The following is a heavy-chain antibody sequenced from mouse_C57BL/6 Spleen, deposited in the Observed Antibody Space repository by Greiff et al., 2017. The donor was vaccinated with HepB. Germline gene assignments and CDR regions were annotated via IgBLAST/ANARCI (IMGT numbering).Heavy chain of an antibody. J-gene: IGHJ4*01. D-gene: IGHD3-2*02. CDR1: GYTFTSYW. CDR2: INPSNGGT. V-gene: IGHV1-53*01. CDR3: ASTAQASYYYAMDY. Sequence: QVHVKQPGTELVKPGASVKLSCKASGYTFTSYWMHWVKQRPGQGLEWIGNINPSNGGTNYNEKFKSKATLTVDKSSSTAYMQLSSLTSEDSAVYYCASTAQASYYYAMDYWGQGTSVTVSS.